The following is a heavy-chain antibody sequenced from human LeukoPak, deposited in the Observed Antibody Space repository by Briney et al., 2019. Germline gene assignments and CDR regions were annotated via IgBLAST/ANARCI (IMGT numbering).Heavy chain of an antibody. V-gene: IGHV4-59*08. D-gene: IGHD3-22*01. CDR3: ARQREYYESSGYYSFDY. J-gene: IGHJ4*02. Sequence: SETLSLTCTVSGGSTSTYYWSWIRQPPGKGLEWIGYIYSSGSTNYNPSLKSRVTISVDTSKNQFSLKLSSVTAADTAVYYCARQREYYESSGYYSFDYWGQGTLVTVSS. CDR1: GGSTSTYY. CDR2: IYSSGST.